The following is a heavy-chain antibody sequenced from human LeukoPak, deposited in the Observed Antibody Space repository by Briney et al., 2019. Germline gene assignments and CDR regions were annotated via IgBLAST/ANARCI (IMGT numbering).Heavy chain of an antibody. V-gene: IGHV3-33*01. CDR3: ARSRWLPLIDY. CDR1: GFTFSTYG. Sequence: GGSLRLSCAASGFTFSTYGMHWVRQAPGKGLEWVAVIWNDGSNEYYADSVKGRFIISRDSSKNTLYLQMNSLRAEDTAVYYCARSRWLPLIDYWGQGTLVTVSS. J-gene: IGHJ4*02. D-gene: IGHD2-15*01. CDR2: IWNDGSNE.